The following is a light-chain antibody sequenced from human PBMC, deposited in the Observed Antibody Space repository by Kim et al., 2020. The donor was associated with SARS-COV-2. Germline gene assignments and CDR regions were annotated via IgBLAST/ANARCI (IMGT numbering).Light chain of an antibody. CDR3: QSFDRSLNTYV. V-gene: IGLV1-40*01. J-gene: IGLJ1*01. Sequence: QSVLTQPPSASGAPGQRVTISCTGSSSNIGSGYDVHWYQQLPGTAPKFLIYSNNNRPSGVPDRFSASKSGTSASLAITGLQAEDEADYFCQSFDRSLNTYVFGSGTTVTVL. CDR1: SSNIGSGYD. CDR2: SNN.